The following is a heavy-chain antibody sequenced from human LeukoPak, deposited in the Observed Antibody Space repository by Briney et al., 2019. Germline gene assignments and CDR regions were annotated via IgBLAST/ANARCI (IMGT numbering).Heavy chain of an antibody. D-gene: IGHD3-10*01. CDR1: GGSISSGNYY. J-gene: IGHJ5*02. CDR2: IYTSGST. CDR3: ATHGGGWFDP. Sequence: SQTLSLTCTVSGGSISSGNYYWSWIRQPAGKGLEWIGRIYTSGSTNYNPSLKIRVTMSVDTSKNQFSLKLSSVTAADTAVYYCATHGGGWFDPWGQGTLVTVSS. V-gene: IGHV4-61*02.